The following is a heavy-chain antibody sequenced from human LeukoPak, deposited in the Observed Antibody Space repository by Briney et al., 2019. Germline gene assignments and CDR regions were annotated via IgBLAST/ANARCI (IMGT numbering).Heavy chain of an antibody. V-gene: IGHV4-39*01. J-gene: IGHJ5*02. Sequence: SEALSLTCTVSGGSSSSSRYYWGWIRQPPGKGLEWIGSIYYSGSTYYNPSLKSRVTISVDTSKNQFSLKLSSVTAADTAVYYCARHPYQLLWLSWFDPWGQGTLVTVSS. D-gene: IGHD2-2*01. CDR1: GGSSSSSRYY. CDR2: IYYSGST. CDR3: ARHPYQLLWLSWFDP.